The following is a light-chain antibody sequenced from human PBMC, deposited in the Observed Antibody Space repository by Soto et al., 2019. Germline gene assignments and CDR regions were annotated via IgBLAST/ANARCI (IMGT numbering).Light chain of an antibody. J-gene: IGKJ1*01. CDR1: QSVTSSY. Sequence: EIVLTQSPGTLSLSPGERATLSCRASQSVTSSYLAWYQQKPGQAPRLFIYHASRRATGIPDRFSGSGSGTDFTLTLSRLEPEDFAVYYCQQYGSSRTFGQGTKVEIK. CDR3: QQYGSSRT. V-gene: IGKV3-20*01. CDR2: HAS.